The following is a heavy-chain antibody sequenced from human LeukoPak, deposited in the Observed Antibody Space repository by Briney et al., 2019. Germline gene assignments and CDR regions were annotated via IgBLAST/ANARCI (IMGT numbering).Heavy chain of an antibody. V-gene: IGHV4-34*01. CDR1: GGSFSGYH. CDR2: INHSGST. J-gene: IGHJ4*02. CDR3: ARGSLSGVSAAMAYFDY. Sequence: SETLSLTCAVYGGSFSGYHWSWIRQPPGKGLEWIGEINHSGSTNYNPSLKSRVTISVDTSKNQFSLKLSSVTAADTAVYYCARGSLSGVSAAMAYFDYWGQGTLVTVSS. D-gene: IGHD2-2*01.